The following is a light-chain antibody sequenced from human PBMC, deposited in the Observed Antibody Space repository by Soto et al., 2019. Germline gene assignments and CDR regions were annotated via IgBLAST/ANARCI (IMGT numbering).Light chain of an antibody. J-gene: IGKJ3*01. V-gene: IGKV2-28*01. CDR2: WGS. CDR1: QSLLHSNGYSY. CDR3: MQALQTPLT. Sequence: DIVMTQSPLSLAVTAGEPASVACRSSQSLLHSNGYSYLDWYLQKPGQSPQLLIYWGSNRASGVPDRFSGSGSGTDFTLKISRVEAEDVGVYYCMQALQTPLTFGPGTKVDIK.